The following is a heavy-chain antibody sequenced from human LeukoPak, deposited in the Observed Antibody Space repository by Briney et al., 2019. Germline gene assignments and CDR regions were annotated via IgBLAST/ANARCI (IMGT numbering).Heavy chain of an antibody. D-gene: IGHD1-7*01. CDR2: IIGSGLST. CDR1: GFTFSSYS. CDR3: AKGGRTTDY. V-gene: IGHV3-23*01. Sequence: PGGSLRLSCAASGFTFSSYSMSWVRQAPGKGLDWVSSIIGSGLSTYYADSVKGRFIISRDTSKNTLYLQMNSLRAEDTAVYYCAKGGRTTDYWGQGTLVTVSS. J-gene: IGHJ4*02.